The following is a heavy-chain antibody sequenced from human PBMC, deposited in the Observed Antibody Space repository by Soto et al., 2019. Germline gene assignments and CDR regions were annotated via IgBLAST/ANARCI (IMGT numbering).Heavy chain of an antibody. CDR1: GYILSSYN. J-gene: IGHJ4*02. CDR2: INPSGGRT. D-gene: IGHD2-21*02. CDR3: ARTYCAADCPRRDFDY. V-gene: IGHV1-46*01. Sequence: QVQLVQSGAEVKEPGASVKVSCKASGYILSSYNMHWVRQAPGQGLEWMGIINPSGGRTSYAQKFQDRVTMTSDTSTSTVDMELSSLRSDDTAVYYCARTYCAADCPRRDFDYWGQGTLVTVSS.